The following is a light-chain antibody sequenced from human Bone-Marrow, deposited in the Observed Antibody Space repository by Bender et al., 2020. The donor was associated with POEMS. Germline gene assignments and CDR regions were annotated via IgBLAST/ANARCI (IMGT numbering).Light chain of an antibody. CDR2: GYN. J-gene: IGLJ1*01. Sequence: QSVLTQPPSVSGAPGQRVTISCTGSSSNTGSGYDINWYQHLPGTAPKLLIYGYNNRPSGIPERFSGSTSGTTVTLTISGVQAEDEADYYCQSQDTSDTYVVFGTGTKVTVL. V-gene: IGLV1-40*01. CDR1: SSNTGSGYD. CDR3: QSQDTSDTYVV.